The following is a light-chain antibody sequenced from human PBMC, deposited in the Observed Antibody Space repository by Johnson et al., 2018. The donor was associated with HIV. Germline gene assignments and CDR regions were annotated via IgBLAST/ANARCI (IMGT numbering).Light chain of an antibody. CDR1: SSNIGNNY. CDR2: ENN. J-gene: IGLJ1*01. CDR3: GTGDSSLSPFYV. V-gene: IGLV1-51*02. Sequence: QSVLTQPPSVSAAPGQKVTISCSGSSSNIGNNYVSWYQQLPGTAPKLLIYENNKRPSGIPDRFSGTKSGTSATLGITALQTGDEADYYCGTGDSSLSPFYVFGPGTKVSVL.